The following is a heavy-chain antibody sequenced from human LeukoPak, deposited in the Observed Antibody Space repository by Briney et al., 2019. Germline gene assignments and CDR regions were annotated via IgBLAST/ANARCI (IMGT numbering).Heavy chain of an antibody. CDR2: ISSSRSYK. J-gene: IGHJ6*03. CDR1: GFAFSSFT. D-gene: IGHD6-19*01. V-gene: IGHV3-21*01. Sequence: GGSLRLSCAASGFAFSSFTMNWVRQAPGKWRGWVSSISSSRSYKYYADSVKGRFTISRDNGNNSLYLQMNSLRAEETAVYYCARVRSGWGSESYSYDYMDVWGKGTTVTTSS. CDR3: ARVRSGWGSESYSYDYMDV.